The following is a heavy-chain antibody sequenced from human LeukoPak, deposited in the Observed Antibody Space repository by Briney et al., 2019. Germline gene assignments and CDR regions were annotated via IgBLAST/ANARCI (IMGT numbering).Heavy chain of an antibody. CDR2: ISGSGGST. J-gene: IGHJ5*02. CDR3: AKDGWDIVVVVAADGINWFDP. Sequence: GGSLRLSCAASGFTFSSYAMSWVRQAPGKGLEWVSAISGSGGSTYYADSVKGRFTISRDNSKSTLNLQMNSLRAEDTAVYYCAKDGWDIVVVVAADGINWFDPWGQGTLVTVSS. D-gene: IGHD2-15*01. CDR1: GFTFSSYA. V-gene: IGHV3-23*01.